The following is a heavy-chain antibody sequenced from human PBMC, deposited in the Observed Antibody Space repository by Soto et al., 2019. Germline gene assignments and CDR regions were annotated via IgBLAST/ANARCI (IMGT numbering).Heavy chain of an antibody. CDR3: ARDRIIGTSYSDY. D-gene: IGHD1-7*01. V-gene: IGHV4-4*07. J-gene: IGHJ4*02. CDR1: SGSINSFY. Sequence: SETLSLTCTVSSGSINSFYWSWIRQPAGKGLEWIGRIHSSGTTNYNPSLKSRVTMSVDTSRNQFSLKLASVTAADTAVYYCARDRIIGTSYSDYWGQGVLVTVSS. CDR2: IHSSGTT.